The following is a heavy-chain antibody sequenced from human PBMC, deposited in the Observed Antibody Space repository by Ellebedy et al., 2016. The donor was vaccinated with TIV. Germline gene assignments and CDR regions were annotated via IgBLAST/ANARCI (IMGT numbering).Heavy chain of an antibody. Sequence: AASVKVSCKASVGTFSSYTVNWVRQAPGQGLEWMGAIIPIFGTTRYTQEFQGRVTITADESTSTAYMELSSLRSEDTAVYYCARGVALVPSRFYAMDVWGQGTTVTVSS. CDR1: VGTFSSYT. D-gene: IGHD3-3*02. CDR3: ARGVALVPSRFYAMDV. CDR2: IIPIFGTT. J-gene: IGHJ6*02. V-gene: IGHV1-69*13.